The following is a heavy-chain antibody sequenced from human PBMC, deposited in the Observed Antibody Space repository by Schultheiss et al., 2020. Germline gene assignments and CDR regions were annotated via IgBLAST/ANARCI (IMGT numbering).Heavy chain of an antibody. CDR2: IYYSGST. CDR1: GGSISSGGYY. V-gene: IGHV4-31*03. CDR3: ARDRRPELTMQWLVQPIYYFDY. D-gene: IGHD6-19*01. J-gene: IGHJ4*02. Sequence: SETLSLTCTVSGGSISSGGYYWSWIRQHPGKGLEWIGYIYYSGSTYYNPSLKSRVTISVDTSKNQFSLKLSSVTAADTAVYYCARDRRPELTMQWLVQPIYYFDYWGQGTLVTVSS.